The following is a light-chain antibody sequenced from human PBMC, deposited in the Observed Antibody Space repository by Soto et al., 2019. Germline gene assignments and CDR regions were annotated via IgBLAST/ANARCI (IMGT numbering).Light chain of an antibody. J-gene: IGKJ1*01. Sequence: ENVLTQSPGTLSLSPGERATLSCRASQSVRSSYLAWYKQKPGQAPRHLIYGASNRATGIPDRFSGSGSGTDFTLTISRLEPEDFAGYYCQQYGSSPWTFGQGTKVEI. CDR1: QSVRSSY. CDR3: QQYGSSPWT. V-gene: IGKV3-20*01. CDR2: GAS.